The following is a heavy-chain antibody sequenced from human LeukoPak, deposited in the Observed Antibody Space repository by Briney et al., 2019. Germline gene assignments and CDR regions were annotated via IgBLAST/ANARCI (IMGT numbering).Heavy chain of an antibody. CDR3: SFATSGWKATLDY. V-gene: IGHV3-49*04. J-gene: IGHJ4*02. CDR1: GITFRNSA. CDR2: ITSNSNGATA. D-gene: IGHD6-19*01. Sequence: GGSLRLSCTAPGITFRNSAINWVRQAPGKGLEWVGFITSNSNGATAEYATSVKGRFSISRDDSTSIAYLQMNSLKSEDTGVYYCSFATSGWKATLDYWGRGSPVTVSS.